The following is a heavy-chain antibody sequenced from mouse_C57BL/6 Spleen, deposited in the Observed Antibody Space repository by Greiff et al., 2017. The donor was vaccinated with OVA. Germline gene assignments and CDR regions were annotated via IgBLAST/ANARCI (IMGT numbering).Heavy chain of an antibody. J-gene: IGHJ3*01. V-gene: IGHV1-61*01. CDR1: GYTFTSYW. Sequence: QVQLQQSGAELVRPGSSVKLSCKASGYTFTSYWMDWVKQRPGQGLEWIGNIYPSDSETHYNQKFKDKATLTVDKSSSTAYMQLSSLTSEDSAVYYCAREGGYDGGAWFAYWGQGTLVTVSA. CDR3: AREGGYDGGAWFAY. CDR2: IYPSDSET. D-gene: IGHD2-2*01.